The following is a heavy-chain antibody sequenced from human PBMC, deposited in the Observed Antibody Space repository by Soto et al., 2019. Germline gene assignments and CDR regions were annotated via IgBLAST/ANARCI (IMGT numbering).Heavy chain of an antibody. CDR1: GGSFSGYD. D-gene: IGHD2-15*01. CDR3: ARGREYCSGGSCYYYYYGMEV. CDR2: INRSGST. V-gene: IGHV4-34*01. Sequence: SETLSLTCAVYGGSFSGYDWSWIRQRPGKGLEWIGEINRSGSTNYNPSLKSRVTISVDTSKNKFSLKLSSVNAADTAVYYCARGREYCSGGSCYYYYYGMEVWGKGTKVTVSS. J-gene: IGHJ6*04.